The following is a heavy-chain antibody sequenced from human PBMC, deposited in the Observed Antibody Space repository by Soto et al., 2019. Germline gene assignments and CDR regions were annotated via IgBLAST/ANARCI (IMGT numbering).Heavy chain of an antibody. CDR2: IKSKTDGGTT. CDR1: GFTLSNAW. CDR3: TTDPSVYTAMDDAFDI. D-gene: IGHD5-18*01. V-gene: IGHV3-15*01. Sequence: GGSLRLSCAASGFTLSNAWMSWVRQAPGKGLEWVGRIKSKTDGGTTDYAAHVKGRFTISRDDSKNTLYLQMNSLKTEDTAVYYCTTDPSVYTAMDDAFDIWGQGTMVTVSS. J-gene: IGHJ3*02.